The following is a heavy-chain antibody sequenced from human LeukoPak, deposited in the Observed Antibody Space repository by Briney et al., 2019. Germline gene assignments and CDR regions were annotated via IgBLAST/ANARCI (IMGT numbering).Heavy chain of an antibody. CDR2: IYCTGAT. Sequence: SETLSLTCTVSGGSISSNYMTWIRQPPGKGLEYIAYIYCTGATTYNPSLKSRVTISVHTSKNQLSLRLSSVTAADTAVYFCAKYGNSGWVIDYWGQGTLVTVSS. V-gene: IGHV4-59*08. CDR1: GGSISSNY. J-gene: IGHJ4*02. D-gene: IGHD6-19*01. CDR3: AKYGNSGWVIDY.